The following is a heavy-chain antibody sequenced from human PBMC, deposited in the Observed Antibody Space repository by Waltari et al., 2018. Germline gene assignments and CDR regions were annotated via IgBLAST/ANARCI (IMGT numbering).Heavy chain of an antibody. CDR2: ISSDGSYE. CDR3: ATRDILGGSQNYYYYGMDV. Sequence: YGMHWVRQAPGKGLEWVAFISSDGSYEYYPDAVKGRFTISRDNSKTTVFLQMNSLRDEDTAVYYCATRDILGGSQNYYYYGMDVWSQGTRVTVSS. D-gene: IGHD1-26*01. V-gene: IGHV3-30*03. J-gene: IGHJ6*02. CDR1: YG.